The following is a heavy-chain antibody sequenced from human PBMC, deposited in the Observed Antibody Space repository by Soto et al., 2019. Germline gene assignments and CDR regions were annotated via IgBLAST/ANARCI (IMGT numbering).Heavy chain of an antibody. Sequence: SETLSLTCTVSGGSISSGGYYWSWIRQHPGKGLEWIGYIYYSGSTYYNPSLKSRVTISVDTSKNQFSLKLSSVTAADTAVYYCARVPDYGDYSYYFDYWGQGTLVTVSS. CDR1: GGSISSGGYY. J-gene: IGHJ4*02. D-gene: IGHD4-17*01. CDR2: IYYSGST. CDR3: ARVPDYGDYSYYFDY. V-gene: IGHV4-31*03.